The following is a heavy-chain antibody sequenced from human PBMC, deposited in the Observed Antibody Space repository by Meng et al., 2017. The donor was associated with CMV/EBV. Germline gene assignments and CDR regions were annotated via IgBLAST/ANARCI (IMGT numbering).Heavy chain of an antibody. J-gene: IGHJ3*02. CDR2: ISAYNGNT. V-gene: IGHV1-18*01. CDR3: ARDKGEITIFGVVIIFRQGGAFDI. Sequence: ASVKVSCKASGYTFTSYGISWVRQAPGQGLEWMGWISAYNGNTNYAQKLQGRFTISRDNAKNSLYLQMNSLRAEDTAVYYCARDKGEITIFGVVIIFRQGGAFDIWGQGTMVTVSS. D-gene: IGHD3-3*01. CDR1: GYTFTSYG.